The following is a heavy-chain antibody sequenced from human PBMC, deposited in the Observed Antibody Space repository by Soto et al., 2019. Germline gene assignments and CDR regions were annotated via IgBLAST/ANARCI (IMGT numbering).Heavy chain of an antibody. CDR3: AREGTIFCP. Sequence: SETLSLTCAVSGGSISSGGYSWSWIRQPPGKGLEWIGYIYYSGSTNYNPSLKSRVTISVDTSKNQFSLKLSSVTAADTAVYYYAREGTIFCPWGQGTLVTSPQ. J-gene: IGHJ4*02. CDR1: GGSISSGGYS. V-gene: IGHV4-61*08. CDR2: IYYSGST. D-gene: IGHD3-9*01.